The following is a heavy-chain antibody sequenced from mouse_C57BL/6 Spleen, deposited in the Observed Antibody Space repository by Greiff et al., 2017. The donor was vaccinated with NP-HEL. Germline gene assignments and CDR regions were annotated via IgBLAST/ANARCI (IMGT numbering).Heavy chain of an antibody. CDR2: IYPGSGNT. CDR3: ARSGDYLFCAMDY. V-gene: IGHV1-76*01. J-gene: IGHJ4*01. CDR1: GYTFTSYY. D-gene: IGHD2-4*01. Sequence: VQLQQSGAELVRPGASVKLSCKASGYTFTSYYINWVKQRPGQGLEWIARIYPGSGNTYYNEKFKGKATLTAEKSSSTAYMQLSSLTSEDSAVYICARSGDYLFCAMDYWGQGTSVTVSS.